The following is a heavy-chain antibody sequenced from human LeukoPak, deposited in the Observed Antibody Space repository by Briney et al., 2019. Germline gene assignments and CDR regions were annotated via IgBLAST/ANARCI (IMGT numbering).Heavy chain of an antibody. V-gene: IGHV3-48*04. CDR2: ISSSGSTI. CDR1: GFTFNTYG. D-gene: IGHD3-10*02. J-gene: IGHJ6*04. CDR3: AELGITMIGGV. Sequence: PGGSLRLSCAASGFTFNTYGMSRVRQAPGKGLEWVSGISSSGSTIYYADSVKRRFTISRDNAKNSLYLQMNSLRAEDTAVYYCAELGITMIGGVWGKGTTVTISS.